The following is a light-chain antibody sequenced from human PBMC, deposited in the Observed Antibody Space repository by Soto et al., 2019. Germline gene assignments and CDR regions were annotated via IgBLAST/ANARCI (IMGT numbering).Light chain of an antibody. CDR3: HQRQYWPPIT. J-gene: IGKJ5*01. CDR2: AAS. V-gene: IGKV1-39*01. CDR1: QSISSY. Sequence: GERVNITCRASQSISSYLNWYQQKPGKAPKLLIYAASSLQSGVPSRFSGSGSGTDFTLTISSLEPEDFAVYYCHQRQYWPPITFGQGTRLEI.